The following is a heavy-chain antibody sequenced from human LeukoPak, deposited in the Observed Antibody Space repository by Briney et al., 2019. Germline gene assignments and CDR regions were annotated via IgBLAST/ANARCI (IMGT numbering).Heavy chain of an antibody. Sequence: ASVKVSCKASGYTFTNSAISWVRQAPGQGLEWMGWISAYNANPNYAQKLQGRVTMTTDTSTSTAYMELRSLRSDDTALYYCARTGRAHYFDYWGQGTLVTVSS. CDR3: ARTGRAHYFDY. V-gene: IGHV1-18*01. CDR2: ISAYNANP. D-gene: IGHD3-9*01. J-gene: IGHJ4*02. CDR1: GYTFTNSA.